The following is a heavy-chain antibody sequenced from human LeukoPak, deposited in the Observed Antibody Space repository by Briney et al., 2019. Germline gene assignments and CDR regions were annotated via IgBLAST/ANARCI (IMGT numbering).Heavy chain of an antibody. CDR3: TRDQTPYY. J-gene: IGHJ4*02. Sequence: PGGSLRLSCAASGFTFSSYAMTWVRQAPGKGLEWVGFIRSKIYGGTPECAASVKGRFTISRDDSKGIAYLQMNSLKTEDTAVYYCTRDQTPYYWGQGTLVTVSS. CDR1: GFTFSSYA. V-gene: IGHV3-49*04. CDR2: IRSKIYGGTP.